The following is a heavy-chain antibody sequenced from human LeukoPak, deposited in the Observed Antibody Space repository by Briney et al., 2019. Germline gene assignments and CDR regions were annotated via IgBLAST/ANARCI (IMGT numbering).Heavy chain of an antibody. Sequence: GGSLRLSCAASGFTFSTSWMSWVRQAPGQGLEWVANKKEDGNEKNYVDSVKGRYTISRDNAKNSLYLQMNSLRAEDTAVYYCARESAIQYYYDSSGYPISFDYWGQGTLVTVSS. J-gene: IGHJ4*02. CDR2: KKEDGNEK. CDR1: GFTFSTSW. CDR3: ARESAIQYYYDSSGYPISFDY. V-gene: IGHV3-7*01. D-gene: IGHD3-22*01.